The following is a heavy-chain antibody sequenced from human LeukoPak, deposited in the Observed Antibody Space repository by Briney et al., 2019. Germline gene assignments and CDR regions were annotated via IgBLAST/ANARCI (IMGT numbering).Heavy chain of an antibody. CDR3: ARDFRGYSSGWAFDY. Sequence: PGGSLRLSCAASGFTFSSYAMHWVRQAPGKGLEWVAVISYDGSNKYYADSVKGRFTISRDNSKNTLYLQMNSLRAEDTAVYYCARDFRGYSSGWAFDYWGQGTLVTVSS. V-gene: IGHV3-30-3*01. D-gene: IGHD6-19*01. CDR1: GFTFSSYA. CDR2: ISYDGSNK. J-gene: IGHJ4*02.